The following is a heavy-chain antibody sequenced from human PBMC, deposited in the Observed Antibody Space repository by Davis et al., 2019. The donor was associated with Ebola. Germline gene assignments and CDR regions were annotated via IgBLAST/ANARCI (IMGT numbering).Heavy chain of an antibody. V-gene: IGHV3-23*01. CDR3: VPKCSSITCGSYGMDV. CDR1: GFTFSSYA. CDR2: ISDGGGTT. Sequence: GGSLRLSCVASGFTFSSYAMSWVRQAPGKGLQWVSSISDGGGTTYYADSVKGRFIISRDNSLNTLYLQMNSLRAEDTAVYYCVPKCSSITCGSYGMDVWGKGTTVTVS. J-gene: IGHJ6*04. D-gene: IGHD2-2*01.